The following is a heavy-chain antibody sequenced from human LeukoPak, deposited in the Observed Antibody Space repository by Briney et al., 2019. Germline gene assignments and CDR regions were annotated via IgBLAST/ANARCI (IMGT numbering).Heavy chain of an antibody. D-gene: IGHD1-26*01. J-gene: IGHJ5*02. CDR2: IYTSGNT. Sequence: PSETLSLTCTVSGGSISSYYWSWIRQPAGKGLEWIGRIYTSGNTNYNPSLKSRVTISVDKSKNQFSLKLSSVTAADTAEYCCARDLPGRDWFDPWGQGTLVTVSS. CDR3: ARDLPGRDWFDP. V-gene: IGHV4-4*07. CDR1: GGSISSYY.